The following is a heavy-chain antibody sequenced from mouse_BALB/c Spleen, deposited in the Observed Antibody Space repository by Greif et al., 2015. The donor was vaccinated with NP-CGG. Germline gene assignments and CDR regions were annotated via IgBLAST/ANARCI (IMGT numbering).Heavy chain of an antibody. CDR3: ARYGSSPDY. Sequence: QVQLKESGAELAKPGASVKMSCKASGYTFTSYWMHWVKQRPGQGLEWIGYINPSTGYTEYNQKFKDKATLTADKSSGTAYMQRSSLTSEDSAVYDCARYGSSPDYWGQGTTLTGSS. CDR2: INPSTGYT. D-gene: IGHD1-1*01. CDR1: GYTFTSYW. V-gene: IGHV1-7*01. J-gene: IGHJ2*01.